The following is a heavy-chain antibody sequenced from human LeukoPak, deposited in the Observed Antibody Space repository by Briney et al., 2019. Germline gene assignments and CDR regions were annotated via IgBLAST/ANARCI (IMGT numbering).Heavy chain of an antibody. V-gene: IGHV4-4*07. CDR1: GGSISSYY. CDR2: IYTSGSI. CDR3: ARDSTYDFWTANGMDV. Sequence: SETLSLTCTVSGGSISSYYWSWIRQPAGKGLEWIGRIYTSGSINYNPSLKSRVTMSVDTSKNQFSLKLSSVTAADTAVYYCARDSTYDFWTANGMDVWGQGTTVTVSS. J-gene: IGHJ6*02. D-gene: IGHD3-3*01.